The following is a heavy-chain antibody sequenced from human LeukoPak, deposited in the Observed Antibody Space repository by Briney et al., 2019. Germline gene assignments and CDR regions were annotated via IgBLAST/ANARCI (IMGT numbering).Heavy chain of an antibody. CDR3: ARLNLRNPADYDYVWGNSRESDAFDI. Sequence: PGGSLRLSCAASGFTFSSYSMNWVRQAPGKGLEWVLYINSISNTIYYADSVKGRFAISRDNAKNSLYLQTNSLKAEDTAVYYCARLNLRNPADYDYVWGNSRESDAFDIWGQGTMVTVSS. CDR2: INSISNTI. J-gene: IGHJ3*02. CDR1: GFTFSSYS. D-gene: IGHD3-16*02. V-gene: IGHV3-48*01.